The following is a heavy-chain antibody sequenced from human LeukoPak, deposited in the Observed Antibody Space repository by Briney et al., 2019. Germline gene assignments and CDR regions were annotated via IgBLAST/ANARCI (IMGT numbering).Heavy chain of an antibody. CDR2: IKQDGSEE. J-gene: IGHJ3*02. V-gene: IGHV3-7*04. D-gene: IGHD3-10*01. Sequence: GGSLRLSCAASGFTFSSYWMSWVRQAPGKGLEWVANIKQDGSEEYYVDSVKGRFTISRDNAKNSLYLQMNSLRAEDTAVYYCARGDGSGSYLDAFDIWGQGTMVTVSS. CDR1: GFTFSSYW. CDR3: ARGDGSGSYLDAFDI.